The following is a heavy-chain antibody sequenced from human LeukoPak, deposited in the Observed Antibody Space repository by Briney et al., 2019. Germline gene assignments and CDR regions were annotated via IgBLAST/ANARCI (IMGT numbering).Heavy chain of an antibody. CDR1: GGTFSSYA. Sequence: GASVKVSCKASGGTFSSYAISWVRQAPGQGLEWMGGIIPIFGTANYAQKFQGRVTITADKSTSTAYMELSSLRSEDTAVYYCARRPDSSGYSDAFDIWGQGTMVTVSS. D-gene: IGHD3-22*01. J-gene: IGHJ3*02. CDR2: IIPIFGTA. CDR3: ARRPDSSGYSDAFDI. V-gene: IGHV1-69*06.